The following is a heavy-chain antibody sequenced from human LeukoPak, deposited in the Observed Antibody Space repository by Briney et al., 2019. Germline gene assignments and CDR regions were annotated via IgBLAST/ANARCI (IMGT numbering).Heavy chain of an antibody. CDR2: IYTSGST. D-gene: IGHD2-2*01. V-gene: IGHV4-4*07. Sequence: SETLSLTCAVYGGSFSGYYWSWIRQPAGKGLEWIGRIYTSGSTNYNPSLKSRVTMSVDTSKNQFSLKLSSVTAADTAVYYCARDSTRPLVVPAALNWFDPWGQGTLVTVSS. CDR3: ARDSTRPLVVPAALNWFDP. CDR1: GGSFSGYY. J-gene: IGHJ5*02.